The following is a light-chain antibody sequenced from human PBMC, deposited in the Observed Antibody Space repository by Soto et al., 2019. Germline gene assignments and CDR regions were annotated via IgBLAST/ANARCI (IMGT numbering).Light chain of an antibody. CDR1: SSDVGSYNL. CDR2: EGT. J-gene: IGLJ1*01. CDR3: CSYGGRSTYV. Sequence: QSVLTQPASVSGSPGQSITISCTGTSSDVGSYNLVSWYQQHPGQAPKLIIYEGTKRPSGVSNRFSGSKSANTASLTISGLQPEDEADYFCCSYGGRSTYVFGSGTKVT. V-gene: IGLV2-23*01.